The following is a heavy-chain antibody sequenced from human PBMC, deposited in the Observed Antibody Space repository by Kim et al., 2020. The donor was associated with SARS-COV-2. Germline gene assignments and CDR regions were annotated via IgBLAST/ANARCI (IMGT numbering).Heavy chain of an antibody. CDR2: IYHSGST. CDR3: AREKIVVVVRRWFDP. V-gene: IGHV4-38-2*02. D-gene: IGHD2-15*01. Sequence: SETLSVTCTVSGYSISSGYYWGWIRQPPGKGLAWIGSIYHSGSTYYNPSLKSRVTISVDTSKNQFSLKLSSVTAADTAVYYCAREKIVVVVRRWFDPWGQGTLVTVSS. J-gene: IGHJ5*02. CDR1: GYSISSGYY.